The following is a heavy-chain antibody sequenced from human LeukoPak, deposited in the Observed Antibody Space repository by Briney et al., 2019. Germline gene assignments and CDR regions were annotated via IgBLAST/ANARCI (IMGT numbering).Heavy chain of an antibody. V-gene: IGHV4-30-2*01. CDR1: GGSISSGGYY. D-gene: IGHD2-21*01. CDR3: ARDEAPVIG. Sequence: PSETLSLTRTVSGGSISSGGYYWSWIRQPPGKGLEWIGYIYHSGSTYYNPSLKSRVTISVDRSKNQFSLKLSSVTAADTAVYYCARDEAPVIGWGQGTLVTVSS. CDR2: IYHSGST. J-gene: IGHJ4*02.